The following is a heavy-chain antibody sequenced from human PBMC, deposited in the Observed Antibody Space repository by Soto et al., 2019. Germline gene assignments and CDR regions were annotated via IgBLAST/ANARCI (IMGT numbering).Heavy chain of an antibody. CDR3: ATSGDRYYYYGMDV. CDR2: IYYSGST. V-gene: IGHV4-39*01. CDR1: GGSISSSSYY. Sequence: ETLSLTCAVSGGSISSSSYYWGWIRQPPGKGLEWIGSIYYSGSTYYNPSLKSRVTISVDTSKKQFSLKLTSVTAADTAVYYCATSGDRYYYYGMDVWGQGTTV. J-gene: IGHJ6*02. D-gene: IGHD3-10*01.